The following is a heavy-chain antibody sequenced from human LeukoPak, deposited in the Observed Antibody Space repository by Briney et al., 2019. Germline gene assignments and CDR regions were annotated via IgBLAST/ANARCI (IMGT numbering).Heavy chain of an antibody. Sequence: GESLKISCKGSGYNFTNYWIGWVRQMPGEGLEWMGIIYPGDSDTRYRPSFQGQVTISVDKSISTAYLQWSSLKASDTAIYYCARQTDSSAYYSFDYWGQGTLVTVSS. V-gene: IGHV5-51*01. CDR1: GYNFTNYW. CDR2: IYPGDSDT. D-gene: IGHD3-22*01. CDR3: ARQTDSSAYYSFDY. J-gene: IGHJ4*02.